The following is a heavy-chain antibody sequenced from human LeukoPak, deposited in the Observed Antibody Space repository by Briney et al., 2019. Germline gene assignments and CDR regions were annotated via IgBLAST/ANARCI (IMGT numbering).Heavy chain of an antibody. CDR3: ARDRVGSGWSLDY. D-gene: IGHD6-19*01. V-gene: IGHV3-30-3*01. CDR1: GFTFSNYA. CDR2: ISYDGSNK. J-gene: IGHJ4*02. Sequence: QPGGSLRLSCAASGFTFSNYAMHWVRQAPGKGLEWVAVISYDGSNKYYADSVKGRFTISRDNSKNTLHLQMNSLRAEDTAVYYCARDRVGSGWSLDYWGQGTLVTVSS.